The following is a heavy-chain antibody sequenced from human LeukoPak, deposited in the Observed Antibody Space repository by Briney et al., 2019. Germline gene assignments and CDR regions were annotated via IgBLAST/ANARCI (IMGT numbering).Heavy chain of an antibody. CDR1: GGSISSGGYY. CDR3: ARGLPGDPSRMDV. Sequence: SETLSLTCTVSGGSISSGGYYWSWIRQHPGKGLEWIGYIYYSGSTYYNPSLKSRVTISVDTSKNQFSPKLSSVTAADTAVYYCARGLPGDPSRMDVWGKGTTVTVSP. D-gene: IGHD2-21*02. J-gene: IGHJ6*04. CDR2: IYYSGST. V-gene: IGHV4-31*03.